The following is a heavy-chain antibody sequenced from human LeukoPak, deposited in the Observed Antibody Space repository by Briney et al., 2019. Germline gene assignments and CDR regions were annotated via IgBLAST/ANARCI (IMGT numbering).Heavy chain of an antibody. CDR1: RFTFSSYT. Sequence: GGSLRLSCSASRFTFSSYTMNWVRQAPGKGLEWVSSIDSSRTYIYYAHSVKGRFTIPRDNAQNSLYLQMNSLRAEATAVYYSARHDSSPFDYWGQGTLVTVSS. D-gene: IGHD3-22*01. CDR2: IDSSRTYI. CDR3: ARHDSSPFDY. V-gene: IGHV3-21*01. J-gene: IGHJ4*02.